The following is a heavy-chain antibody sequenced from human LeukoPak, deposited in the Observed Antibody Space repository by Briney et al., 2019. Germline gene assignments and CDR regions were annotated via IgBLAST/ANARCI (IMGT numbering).Heavy chain of an antibody. Sequence: KASETLSLTCAVSGGSISSGGYSWSWIRQPPGKGLEWIGYIYHSGSTNYNPSLKSRVTISVDTSKNQFSLKLSSVTAADTAVYYCARGAAANGGAFDIWGQGTMVTVSS. CDR3: ARGAAANGGAFDI. CDR1: GGSISSGGYS. CDR2: IYHSGST. J-gene: IGHJ3*02. V-gene: IGHV4-30-2*01. D-gene: IGHD6-13*01.